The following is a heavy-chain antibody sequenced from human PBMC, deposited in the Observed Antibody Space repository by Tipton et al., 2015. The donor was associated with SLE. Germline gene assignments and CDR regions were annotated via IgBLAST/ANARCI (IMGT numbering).Heavy chain of an antibody. CDR3: ARDRGAVAFDAFDI. D-gene: IGHD6-19*01. Sequence: GSLRLSCAASGFTFSSYEMNWVRQAPGKGLEWVSYISSSGSTIYYADSVKGRFTISRDNAKNSLYLQMNSLRAEDTAVYYCARDRGAVAFDAFDIWGQGTMVTVSS. J-gene: IGHJ3*02. V-gene: IGHV3-48*03. CDR1: GFTFSSYE. CDR2: ISSSGSTI.